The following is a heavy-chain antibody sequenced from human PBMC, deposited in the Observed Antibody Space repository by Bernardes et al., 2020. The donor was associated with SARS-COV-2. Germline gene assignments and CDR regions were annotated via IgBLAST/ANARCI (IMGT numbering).Heavy chain of an antibody. CDR1: GFTFAEYA. V-gene: IGHV3-9*01. J-gene: IGHJ4*02. Sequence: GGSLRLSCVASGFTFAEYAMHWVRQGPGKGLEWVAGISWNGGSVGYADSVKGRFIISRENGMNTLFLQMSSLRVEDTALYYCAKDNLPLGGSSDYWGQGTLVTVSS. D-gene: IGHD6-13*01. CDR2: ISWNGGSV. CDR3: AKDNLPLGGSSDY.